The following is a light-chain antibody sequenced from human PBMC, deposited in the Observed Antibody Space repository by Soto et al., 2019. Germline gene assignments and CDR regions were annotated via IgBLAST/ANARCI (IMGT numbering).Light chain of an antibody. CDR3: QQYGSSPPIT. J-gene: IGKJ5*01. CDR1: KSISSGY. Sequence: EIVLTQSPDTLSLSPGEGATLSCRASKSISSGYLAWYQQKPGQAPRFLIHGASIRASGIPDRFSGSGSGTDVTLTISRLEPEDFAVYYCQQYGSSPPITFGQGTRLEIK. V-gene: IGKV3-20*01. CDR2: GAS.